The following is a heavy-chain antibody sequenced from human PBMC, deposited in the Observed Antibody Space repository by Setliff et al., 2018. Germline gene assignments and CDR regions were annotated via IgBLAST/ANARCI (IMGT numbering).Heavy chain of an antibody. CDR2: IHHSGGT. CDR3: ARGQATSSRSSLVY. CDR1: GDSINNYY. D-gene: IGHD6-6*01. J-gene: IGHJ4*02. V-gene: IGHV4-59*01. Sequence: PSETLSLTCTVSGDSINNYYWTWIRQPPGKGLEWIGYIHHSGGTNYNPSLKSRVTISVDTSKKQFSLNLSSVTAADTAVYYCARGQATSSRSSLVYWGQGILVTVSS.